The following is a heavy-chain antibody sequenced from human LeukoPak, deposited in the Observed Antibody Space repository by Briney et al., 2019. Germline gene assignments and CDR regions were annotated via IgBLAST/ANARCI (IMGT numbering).Heavy chain of an antibody. Sequence: GEHLEISPKWSGYVFTNYLDGWGRRMPGKSLEWMGIIYPGDSDTRYSPSFQGQVTISADKSISTAYLQWSSLKASDTAMYYCAGGYSGYVMDVWGKGTTVTVSS. CDR2: IYPGDSDT. V-gene: IGHV5-51*01. CDR1: GYVFTNYL. CDR3: AGGYSGYVMDV. J-gene: IGHJ6*04. D-gene: IGHD5-12*01.